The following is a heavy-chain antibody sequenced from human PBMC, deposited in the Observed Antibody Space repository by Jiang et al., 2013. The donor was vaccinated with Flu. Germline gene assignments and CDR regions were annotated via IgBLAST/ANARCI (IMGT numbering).Heavy chain of an antibody. CDR1: GFTFSSYD. CDR2: IGTAGDT. D-gene: IGHD4-17*01. Sequence: VQLLESGGGLVQPGGSLRLSCAASGFTFSSYDMHWVRQTTGKGLEWVSGIGTAGDTYYPGSVKGRLTISRENAKNSLYLQMNSLRAGDTAVYYCARAPKGDYYFDYWGQGTLVTV. V-gene: IGHV3-13*01. J-gene: IGHJ4*02. CDR3: ARAPKGDYYFDY.